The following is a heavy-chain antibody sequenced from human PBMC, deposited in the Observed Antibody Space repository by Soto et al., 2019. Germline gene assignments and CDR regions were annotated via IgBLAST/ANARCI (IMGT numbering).Heavy chain of an antibody. V-gene: IGHV2-5*02. CDR2: IYWDVDK. Sequence: QITLKESGPTLVKPTQTLTLTCTFSGFSLTTSGVGVGWICQPPVKALEWLALIYWDVDKRYSPSLKSRLTITKDTTKNQVVLTMTNMDPVDTASYYCAHRRPQGPAAPRGAEYFQHWGQGTLVTVSS. D-gene: IGHD2-2*01. CDR3: AHRRPQGPAAPRGAEYFQH. CDR1: GFSLTTSGVG. J-gene: IGHJ1*01.